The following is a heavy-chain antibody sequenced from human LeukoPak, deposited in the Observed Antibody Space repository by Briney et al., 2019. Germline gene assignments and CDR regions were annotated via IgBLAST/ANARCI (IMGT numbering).Heavy chain of an antibody. CDR1: RDSVSSNSAA. Sequence: SQTLSLTCAISRDSVSSNSAAWNWIRQSPSRGLEWLGRTYYRSRWYDDYAVSVKSRIIINPDTSKNQFSLHLNSVTPEDTAVYYCARDPTRGGSYYHDAFDIWGRGTMVTVSS. CDR2: TYYRSRWYD. V-gene: IGHV6-1*01. CDR3: ARDPTRGGSYYHDAFDI. D-gene: IGHD1-26*01. J-gene: IGHJ3*02.